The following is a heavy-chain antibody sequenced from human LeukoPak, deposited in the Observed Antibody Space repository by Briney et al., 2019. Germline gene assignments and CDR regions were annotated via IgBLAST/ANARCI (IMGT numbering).Heavy chain of an antibody. V-gene: IGHV3-48*03. Sequence: HPGGSLRLSCAASGFIFSSYWMTWVRQAPGKGLEWVSYISDSYSTIYYADSVKGRFTTSRDNAKNSLFLQMNSLRAEDTAVYYCAREGRGSTAYNDYWGQGTLVTVSS. CDR2: ISDSYSTI. CDR3: AREGRGSTAYNDY. J-gene: IGHJ4*02. CDR1: GFIFSSYW. D-gene: IGHD1-14*01.